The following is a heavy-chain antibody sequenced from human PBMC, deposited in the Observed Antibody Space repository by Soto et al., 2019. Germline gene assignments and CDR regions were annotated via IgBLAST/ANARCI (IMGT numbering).Heavy chain of an antibody. D-gene: IGHD7-27*01. V-gene: IGHV4-39*01. J-gene: IGHJ6*02. CDR1: GGSISSSSYY. CDR3: ARPNLGMPDHDIDD. CDR2: IYYSGST. Sequence: SETLSLTCTVAGGSISSSSYYWGWIRQPPGKGLGWIGRIYYSGSTYYNSSRKSRVTISVDTSTNQFSLKLSSVTAADTAVYYCARPNLGMPDHDIDDWGQGTKVTVS.